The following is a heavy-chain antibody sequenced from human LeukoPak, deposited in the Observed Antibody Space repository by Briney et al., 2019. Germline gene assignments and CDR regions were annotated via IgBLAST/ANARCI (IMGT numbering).Heavy chain of an antibody. CDR3: GKTTTGYSSGRNPAWPVDY. J-gene: IGHJ4*02. D-gene: IGHD6-19*01. CDR1: GFTLSSYA. CDR2: TFGSGGSA. V-gene: IGHV3-23*01. Sequence: GGSLRLSCTASGFTLSSYAMYWVRQAPGKGLEWVSGTFGSGGSAHYADSVKGRFTISRDNSQNTVYLQMNSLRAEDTAVYYCGKTTTGYSSGRNPAWPVDYWGQGTLVTVSS.